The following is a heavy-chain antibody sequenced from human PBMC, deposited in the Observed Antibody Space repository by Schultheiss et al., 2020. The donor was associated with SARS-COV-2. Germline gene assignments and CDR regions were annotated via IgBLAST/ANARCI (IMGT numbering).Heavy chain of an antibody. J-gene: IGHJ4*02. V-gene: IGHV4-34*01. CDR1: GGSFSGYY. CDR3: ARGYSYGPYRY. D-gene: IGHD5-18*01. Sequence: SETLSLTCAVYGGSFSGYYWSWIRQPPGKGLEWIGEINHSGSTNYNPSLKSRVTISVDTSKNQFSLELSVVTAADTAVYYCARGYSYGPYRYWGQGTLVTVSS. CDR2: INHSGST.